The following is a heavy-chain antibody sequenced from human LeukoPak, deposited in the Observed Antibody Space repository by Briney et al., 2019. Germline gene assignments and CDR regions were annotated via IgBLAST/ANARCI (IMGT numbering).Heavy chain of an antibody. CDR1: GYRFTSYW. V-gene: IGHV5-51*01. J-gene: IGHJ4*02. D-gene: IGHD2-15*01. CDR2: IYPGDSDT. CDR3: ARRGRDSEYFDY. Sequence: HGESLKISCTGSGYRFTSYWIGWVRQMPGKGLEWMGIIYPGDSDTRYSPSFQGQVTISADKSISTAYLQWSSLKASDSAMYYCARRGRDSEYFDYWGQGTLVTFSS.